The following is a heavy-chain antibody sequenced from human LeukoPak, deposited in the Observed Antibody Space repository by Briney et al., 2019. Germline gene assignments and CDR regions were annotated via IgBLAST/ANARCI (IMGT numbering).Heavy chain of an antibody. CDR2: IKRDGSGE. J-gene: IGHJ4*02. D-gene: IGHD1-26*01. Sequence: PGGSLRLSCAASGFIFSSRWMSWVRQTPGKGREWVADIKRDGSGEYYVDSVKGRFTISRDNDKNSLYLQMNSLRAEDTAVYYCASLLGDKTIFDYWGQGTLVTVSS. CDR3: ASLLGDKTIFDY. V-gene: IGHV3-7*01. CDR1: GFIFSSRW.